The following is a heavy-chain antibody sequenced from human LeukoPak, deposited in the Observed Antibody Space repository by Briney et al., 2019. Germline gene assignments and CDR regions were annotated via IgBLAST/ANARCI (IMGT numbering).Heavy chain of an antibody. Sequence: ASVKVSCKASGGTFSSYAISWVRQAPGQGLEWMGGIIPIFGTANYAQKLQGRVTMTTDTSTSTAYMELRSLRSDDTAVYYCARVYGDYVYLNYYMDVWGKGTTVTVSS. CDR1: GGTFSSYA. D-gene: IGHD4-17*01. V-gene: IGHV1-69*05. J-gene: IGHJ6*03. CDR3: ARVYGDYVYLNYYMDV. CDR2: IIPIFGTA.